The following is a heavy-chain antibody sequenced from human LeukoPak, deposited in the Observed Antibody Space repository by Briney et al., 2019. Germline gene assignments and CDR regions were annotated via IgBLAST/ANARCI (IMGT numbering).Heavy chain of an antibody. CDR1: AGSLSGYS. Sequence: PSETLSLTCVVYAGSLSGYSWSWIRQPDGEGRGWVGEINHSGRTNYNPSLKSRVTISVDTSKNQFSLKLSSVTAADTAVYYCARGPEIGGYGGTIDYWGQGTLVTVSS. J-gene: IGHJ4*02. CDR2: INHSGRT. CDR3: ARGPEIGGYGGTIDY. V-gene: IGHV4-34*01. D-gene: IGHD4-23*01.